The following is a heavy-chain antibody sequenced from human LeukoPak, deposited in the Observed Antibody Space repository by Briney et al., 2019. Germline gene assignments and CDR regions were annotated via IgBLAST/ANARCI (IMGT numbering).Heavy chain of an antibody. CDR1: GYTLTELS. J-gene: IGHJ4*02. CDR2: FDPEDGET. V-gene: IGHV1-24*01. D-gene: IGHD3-3*01. Sequence: ASVKVSCKVSGYTLTELSMHWVRQAPGKGLEWMGGFDPEDGETIYAQKFQGRVTMTEDTSTDTAYMELSSLRSEDTAVYYCATEARGYSLKGLEWLLFGTCWGQGTLVTVSS. CDR3: ATEARGYSLKGLEWLLFGTC.